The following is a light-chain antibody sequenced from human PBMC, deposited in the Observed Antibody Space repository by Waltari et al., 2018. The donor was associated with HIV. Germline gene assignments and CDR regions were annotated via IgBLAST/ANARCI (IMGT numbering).Light chain of an antibody. V-gene: IGLV2-14*01. CDR3: SSYTNTNILI. Sequence: QSALTQPAAVSGSPGPSITISCTATSTGVGGYTYVSWYQQHPGQAPNLIINEVSNRPAVISNRVSGSKSGNAASLTISGLQAEDESEYFCSSYTNTNILIFGGGTKLTVL. CDR2: EVS. J-gene: IGLJ2*01. CDR1: STGVGGYTY.